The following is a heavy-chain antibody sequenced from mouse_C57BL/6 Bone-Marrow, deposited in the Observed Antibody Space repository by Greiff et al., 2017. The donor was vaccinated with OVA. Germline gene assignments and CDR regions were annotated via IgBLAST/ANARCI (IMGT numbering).Heavy chain of an antibody. CDR3: ARPVYYYGSQAWFAY. CDR2: ISNGGGST. CDR1: GFTFSDYY. D-gene: IGHD1-1*01. V-gene: IGHV5-12*01. Sequence: EVKLMESGGGLVQPGGSLKLSCAASGFTFSDYYMYWVRQTPEKRLEWVAYISNGGGSTYYPDTVKGRFTISRDNAKNTLYLQMSRLKSEDTAMYYCARPVYYYGSQAWFAYWGQGTLVTVSA. J-gene: IGHJ3*01.